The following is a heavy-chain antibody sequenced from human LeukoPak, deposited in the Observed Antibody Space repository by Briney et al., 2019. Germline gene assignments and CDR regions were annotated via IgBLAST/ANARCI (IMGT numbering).Heavy chain of an antibody. Sequence: PSETLSLTCTVSGGSISSSSYYWGWIRQPPGKGLEWIGSIYYSGSTYYNPSLKSRVTISVDTSKNQFSLKLSSVTAADTAVYYCARHLHSSSMYGWFDPWGQGTLVTVSS. J-gene: IGHJ5*02. CDR3: ARHLHSSSMYGWFDP. CDR2: IYYSGST. D-gene: IGHD6-13*01. V-gene: IGHV4-39*01. CDR1: GGSISSSSYY.